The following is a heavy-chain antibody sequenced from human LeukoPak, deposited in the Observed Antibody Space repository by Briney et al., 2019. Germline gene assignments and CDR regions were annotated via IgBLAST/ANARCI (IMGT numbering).Heavy chain of an antibody. CDR2: ISSSGSTI. V-gene: IGHV3-48*03. D-gene: IGHD1-1*01. CDR1: GFSFSSLE. J-gene: IGHJ4*02. Sequence: PGGSLRLSCAASGFSFSSLEMNWVRRAPGKGLEWVSCISSSGSTIYYADSVRGRFTISRDNAKNSLYLQMNSLRAEDTAVYYCATTIASTDTRYFACWGQGTLVTVSS. CDR3: ATTIASTDTRYFAC.